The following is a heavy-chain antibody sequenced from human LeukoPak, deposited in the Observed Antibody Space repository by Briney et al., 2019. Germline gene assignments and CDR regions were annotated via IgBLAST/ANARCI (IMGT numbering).Heavy chain of an antibody. CDR2: INSDGYSI. CDR3: TRAGYSSGFDS. CDR1: GXTFSGYW. J-gene: IGHJ5*01. D-gene: IGHD6-19*01. Sequence: GGSLRLSCAASGXTFSGYWMHWVRQAPGKGLAWVSRINSDGYSITYADSVKGRFTISRDNAKNTLYLQMNSLIAEDTAVYFCTRAGYSSGFDSWGQGTLVTVSS. V-gene: IGHV3-74*03.